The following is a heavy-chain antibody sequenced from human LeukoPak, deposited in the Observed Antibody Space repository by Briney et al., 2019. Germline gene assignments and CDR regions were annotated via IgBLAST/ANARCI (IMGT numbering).Heavy chain of an antibody. CDR3: AKGAGGFSYYNWFDP. CDR2: IYYSGTT. V-gene: IGHV4-39*07. D-gene: IGHD5-18*01. Sequence: LETLSLTCTVSGGSISSSPYYWGWIRQPPGKGLEWIGSIYYSGTTHYNPSLESRVTISVDTSKNQFSLKLASVTAADTAIYYCAKGAGGFSYYNWFDPWGQGTLVTVSS. CDR1: GGSISSSPYY. J-gene: IGHJ5*02.